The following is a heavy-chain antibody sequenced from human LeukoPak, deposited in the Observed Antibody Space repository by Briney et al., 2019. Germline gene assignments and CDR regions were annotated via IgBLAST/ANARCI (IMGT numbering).Heavy chain of an antibody. V-gene: IGHV3-74*01. CDR1: GNYW. CDR3: VSFYETY. D-gene: IGHD2/OR15-2a*01. CDR2: INSDGSWT. Sequence: GGSLRLSCAASGNYWMHWVRQVPGEGLVWVSHINSDGSWTSYADSVKGRFTISKDNAKNTVYLQMNSLRAEDTAVYYCVSFYETYWGRGTLVTVSS. J-gene: IGHJ4*02.